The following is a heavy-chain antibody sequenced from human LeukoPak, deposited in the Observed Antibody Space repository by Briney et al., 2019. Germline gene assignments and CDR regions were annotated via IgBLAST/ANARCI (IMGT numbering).Heavy chain of an antibody. Sequence: SETLSLTCTVSGGSISSYYWRRIRQPPGKGLEWIGYIYYSGSTNYNPSLKSRVTISVDTSKNQFSLKLSSVTAADTAVYYCARDPSGEWDRIDPWGQGTLVTVSS. CDR2: IYYSGST. V-gene: IGHV4-59*01. J-gene: IGHJ5*02. CDR1: GGSISSYY. D-gene: IGHD3-16*01. CDR3: ARDPSGEWDRIDP.